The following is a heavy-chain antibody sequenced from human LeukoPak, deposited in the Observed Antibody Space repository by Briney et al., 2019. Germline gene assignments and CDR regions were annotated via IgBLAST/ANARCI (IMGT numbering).Heavy chain of an antibody. CDR3: AREALLWFGEPFDY. D-gene: IGHD3-10*01. CDR2: IEQDGSEK. V-gene: IGHV3-7*01. J-gene: IGHJ4*02. CDR1: GFTFSSYG. Sequence: QAGGSLRLSCAASGFTFSSYGMHWVRQAPGKGLEWVANIEQDGSEKYYVDSVKGRFTISRDNAKDSLYLQMNSLRVEDTAVYYCAREALLWFGEPFDYWGQGTLVPVSS.